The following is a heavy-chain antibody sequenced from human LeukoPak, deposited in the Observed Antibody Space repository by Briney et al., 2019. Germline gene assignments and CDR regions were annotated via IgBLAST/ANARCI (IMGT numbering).Heavy chain of an antibody. CDR3: ASSRYCGGDCYSDDAFDI. D-gene: IGHD2-21*02. CDR1: GGSISIYY. Sequence: PSETLSLTCAVSGGSISIYYWSWIRQPPGKGLEWIGYIFYSGSTNYNPSLKSRVTISIDTSKSQFSLKLTSVTTADTALYYCASSRYCGGDCYSDDAFDIWGRGTMVTVSS. CDR2: IFYSGST. V-gene: IGHV4-59*01. J-gene: IGHJ3*02.